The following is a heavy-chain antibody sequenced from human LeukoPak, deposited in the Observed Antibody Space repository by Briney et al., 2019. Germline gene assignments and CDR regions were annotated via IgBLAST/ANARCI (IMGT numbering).Heavy chain of an antibody. CDR1: GGSFSGYY. CDR2: INHSGST. V-gene: IGHV4-34*01. Sequence: SETLSLTCAVYGGSFSGYYWSWIRQPPGKGLEWIGEINHSGSTNYNPSLKSRVTISVDTSKNQFSLKLSSVTAADTAVYYCARIGVGATAIDYWGQGTLVTVSP. CDR3: ARIGVGATAIDY. D-gene: IGHD1-26*01. J-gene: IGHJ4*02.